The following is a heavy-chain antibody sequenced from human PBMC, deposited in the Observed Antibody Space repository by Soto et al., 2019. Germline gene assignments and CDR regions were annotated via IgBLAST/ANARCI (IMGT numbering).Heavy chain of an antibody. Sequence: SETLSLTCSVSGGSITNEDYHWGWIRQPPGKGLEWIGNIYDSGATYKTPSLESRITISVDTSNNQFSLKLSSVTAADTAVYYCARGLGIAVAGHFDYWGQGTLVTVSS. CDR3: ARGLGIAVAGHFDY. J-gene: IGHJ4*02. D-gene: IGHD6-19*01. CDR2: IYDSGAT. V-gene: IGHV4-30-4*01. CDR1: GGSITNEDYH.